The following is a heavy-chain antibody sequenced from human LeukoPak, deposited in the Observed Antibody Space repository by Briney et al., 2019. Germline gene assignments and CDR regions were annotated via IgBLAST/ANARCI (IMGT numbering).Heavy chain of an antibody. V-gene: IGHV3-30*02. D-gene: IGHD4-17*01. CDR1: GFTFSTYA. Sequence: PGGSLRLSCAACGFTFSTYAMHWVRQAPGKGLEWVAFIRFDASQKYYADSVKGRFTISRDNSKNTLSLQMNSLRPDDTAVYYCAKDQNDYGDQDAFDIWGQGTMVTVSS. CDR3: AKDQNDYGDQDAFDI. J-gene: IGHJ3*02. CDR2: IRFDASQK.